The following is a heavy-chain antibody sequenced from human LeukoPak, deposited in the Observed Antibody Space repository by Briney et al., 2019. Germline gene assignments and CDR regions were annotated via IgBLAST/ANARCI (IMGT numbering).Heavy chain of an antibody. CDR1: GFTFSSYA. D-gene: IGHD3-10*01. J-gene: IGHJ6*03. CDR3: ARGKVWVRSVRGRNYYMDV. V-gene: IGHV3-30*04. CDR2: ISYDGSNK. Sequence: GRSLRLSCAASGFTFSSYAMHWVRQAPGKGLEWVAVISYDGSNKYYAEYGKGRFTISRDNSKNTLYLQMNSLRSEDTAVYYCARGKVWVRSVRGRNYYMDVWGKGTTVTVSS.